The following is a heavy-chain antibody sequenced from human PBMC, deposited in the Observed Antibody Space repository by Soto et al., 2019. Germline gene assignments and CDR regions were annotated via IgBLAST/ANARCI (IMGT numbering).Heavy chain of an antibody. V-gene: IGHV1-8*01. CDR2: MNPNSGNT. Sequence: QVQLVQSGAEVKKPGASVKVSCKASGYTFTSYDXXXXXXXXXXXLEWMGWMNPNSGNTXXAQKFQGRVTMTRNTXXXXXXXXXXXXXXXXXXXXXXXXXXXXXXXXXXPWGQGTLVTVSS. J-gene: IGHJ5*02. CDR3: XXXXXXXXXXXXP. CDR1: GYTFTSYD.